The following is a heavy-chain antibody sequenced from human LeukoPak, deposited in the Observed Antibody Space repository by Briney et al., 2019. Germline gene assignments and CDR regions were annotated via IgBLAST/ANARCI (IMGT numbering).Heavy chain of an antibody. CDR3: ASRLYCSSTSCYLDY. V-gene: IGHV4-39*01. D-gene: IGHD2-2*01. CDR1: GGSISSSSYY. J-gene: IGHJ4*02. CDR2: IYYSGST. Sequence: SETLSLTCTVSGGSISSSSYYWGWIRQPPGKGLEWIGSIYYSGSTYYNPSLKSRVTISVDTSKNQFSLKLSSVTAADTAVYYCASRLYCSSTSCYLDYWGQGTLVAVSS.